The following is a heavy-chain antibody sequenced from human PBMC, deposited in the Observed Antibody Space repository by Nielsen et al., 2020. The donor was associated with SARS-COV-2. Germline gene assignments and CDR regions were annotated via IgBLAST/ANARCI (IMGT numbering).Heavy chain of an antibody. CDR2: INHSGST. CDR1: GGSFSGYY. Sequence: SETLSLTCAVYGGSFSGYYWSWIRQPPGKGLEWIGEINHSGSTNYNPSLKSRVTISVDTSKNQFSLKLSSVTAADTAVYYCARESRYYDFSLHWGQGTLVTVSS. D-gene: IGHD3-3*01. V-gene: IGHV4-34*01. J-gene: IGHJ4*02. CDR3: ARESRYYDFSLH.